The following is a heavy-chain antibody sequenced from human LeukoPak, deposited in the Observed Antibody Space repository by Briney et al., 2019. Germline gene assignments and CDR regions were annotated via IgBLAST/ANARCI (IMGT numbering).Heavy chain of an antibody. D-gene: IGHD6-13*01. CDR2: INPSGGST. V-gene: IGHV1-46*01. Sequence: ASVKVSCKASGYTFTSYYMHWVRQAPGQGLEWMGIINPSGGSTSYAQKFQGRVTMTRDTSTSTVYMELSSLRSEDTAVYYCARDTLGAAAGTRRFDYWGQGTLVTVSS. CDR1: GYTFTSYY. CDR3: ARDTLGAAAGTRRFDY. J-gene: IGHJ4*02.